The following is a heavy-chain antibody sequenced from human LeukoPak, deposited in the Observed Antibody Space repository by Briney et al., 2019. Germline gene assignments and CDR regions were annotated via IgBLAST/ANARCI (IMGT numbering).Heavy chain of an antibody. CDR3: ARSGPYYYHYVDV. J-gene: IGHJ6*03. Sequence: ASETLSLTCTVSGFSITRGDYWGWIRQPPGKGLEWIGAIYHSGSTYYNPSLKSRVAISVDTSKNQFSLRLSSVSAADTAVYYCARSGPYYYHYVDVWGKGTTVTVSS. V-gene: IGHV4-38-2*02. D-gene: IGHD3-10*01. CDR1: GFSITRGDY. CDR2: IYHSGST.